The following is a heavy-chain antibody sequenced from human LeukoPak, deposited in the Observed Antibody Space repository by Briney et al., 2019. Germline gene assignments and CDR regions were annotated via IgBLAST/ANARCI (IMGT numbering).Heavy chain of an antibody. CDR1: GFTFSSYG. CDR2: IRYDGSNK. J-gene: IGHJ6*03. V-gene: IGHV3-30*02. Sequence: GGSLRLSCAASGFTFSSYGMHWVRQATGKGLEWAAFIRYDGSNKYYADSVKGRFTISRDNSKNTLYLQMNSLRAEDTAVYYCAKRPVRGVISYYYYYMDVWGKGTTVTISS. CDR3: AKRPVRGVISYYYYYMDV. D-gene: IGHD3-10*01.